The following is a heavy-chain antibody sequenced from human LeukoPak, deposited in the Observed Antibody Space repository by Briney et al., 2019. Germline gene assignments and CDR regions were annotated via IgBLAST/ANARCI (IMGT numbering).Heavy chain of an antibody. J-gene: IGHJ4*02. CDR3: ARHRAYSSSSPFDY. CDR2: IYYSGSP. CDR1: GGSISSSSYY. D-gene: IGHD6-6*01. V-gene: IGHV4-39*01. Sequence: PSETLSLTCTVSGGSISSSSYYWGWIRQPPGKGLEWIGSIYYSGSPYYNPSLKSRVTISVDTSKNQFSLKLSSVTAADTAVYYCARHRAYSSSSPFDYWGQGTLVTVSS.